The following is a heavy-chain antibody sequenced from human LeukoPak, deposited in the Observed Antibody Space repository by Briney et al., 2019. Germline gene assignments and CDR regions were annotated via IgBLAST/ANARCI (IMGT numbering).Heavy chain of an antibody. J-gene: IGHJ4*02. CDR1: GFTFTSSA. D-gene: IGHD3-10*01. CDR3: ATVVLDYFGSGSYSFDY. Sequence: SVKVSCKTSGFTFTSSAMQWVRQARGQRLEWIGWIVVGSGNTKYAQKFQGRVTMTEDTSPDAAYMELSSLRSEDTAVYYCATVVLDYFGSGSYSFDYWGQGTLVTVSS. CDR2: IVVGSGNT. V-gene: IGHV1-58*02.